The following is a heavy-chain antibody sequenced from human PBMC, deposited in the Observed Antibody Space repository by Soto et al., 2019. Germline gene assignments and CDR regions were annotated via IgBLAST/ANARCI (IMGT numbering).Heavy chain of an antibody. V-gene: IGHV3-23*01. D-gene: IGHD3-10*01. Sequence: GGSLRLSCAASGFTFSSYAMSWVRQAPGKGLEWVSAISGSGGSTYYADSVKGRFTISRDNSKNTLYRQMNSLRAEDTAVYYCAKSLIAMVRGVISPFDYWGQGTLVTVSS. CDR1: GFTFSSYA. CDR2: ISGSGGST. CDR3: AKSLIAMVRGVISPFDY. J-gene: IGHJ4*02.